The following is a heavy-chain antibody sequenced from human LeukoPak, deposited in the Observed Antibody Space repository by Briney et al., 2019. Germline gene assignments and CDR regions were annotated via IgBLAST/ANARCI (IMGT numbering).Heavy chain of an antibody. Sequence: SVKVSCKASGGTFSSYAISWVRQAPGQGLEWMGGIIPIFGTANYAQKFQGRVTITTDESTSTAYMELSSLRSVDTAVYYCARVGDIAYCGGDCYSWGQGTLVTVSS. J-gene: IGHJ4*02. CDR3: ARVGDIAYCGGDCYS. CDR2: IIPIFGTA. CDR1: GGTFSSYA. D-gene: IGHD2-21*02. V-gene: IGHV1-69*05.